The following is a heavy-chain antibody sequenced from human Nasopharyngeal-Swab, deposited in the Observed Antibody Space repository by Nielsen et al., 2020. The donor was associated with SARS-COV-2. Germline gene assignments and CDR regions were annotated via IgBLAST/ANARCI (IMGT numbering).Heavy chain of an antibody. CDR3: ARYCSTTSCPRGFDY. D-gene: IGHD2-2*01. CDR1: GFTFDDYA. Sequence: SLKISCAASGFTFDDYAMHWVRQAPGKGLEWVSGLSWNSGSIGYADSVKGRFTISRDNAKNSLSLQMNSLRAEDTAVYYCARYCSTTSCPRGFDYWGQGTLVTVSS. J-gene: IGHJ4*02. CDR2: LSWNSGSI. V-gene: IGHV3-9*01.